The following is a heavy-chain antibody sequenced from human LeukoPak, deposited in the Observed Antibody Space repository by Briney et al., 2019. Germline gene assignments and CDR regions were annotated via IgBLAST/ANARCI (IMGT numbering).Heavy chain of an antibody. Sequence: SETLSLTCTVSGGSISSYYWSWIRQPPGKGLECMGYIYYSGSTNYNPSLKRRVTISVDTSKNQFSLKLSSVTAADTAVYSCARALNDYVWGSYPPPYYFDSWGQGTLVTVSS. CDR2: IYYSGST. D-gene: IGHD3-16*02. J-gene: IGHJ4*02. CDR1: GGSISSYY. CDR3: ARALNDYVWGSYPPPYYFDS. V-gene: IGHV4-59*01.